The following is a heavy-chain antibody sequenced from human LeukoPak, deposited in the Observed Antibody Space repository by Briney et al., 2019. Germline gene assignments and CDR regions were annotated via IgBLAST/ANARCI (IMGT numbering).Heavy chain of an antibody. V-gene: IGHV3-30*02. CDR2: IRYDGSNK. CDR1: GFTFSSYG. D-gene: IGHD3-22*01. Sequence: PGGSLRLSCAASGFTFSSYGMHWVRQAPGEGLEWVAFIRYDGSNKYYADSVKGRFTISRDNSKNTLYLQMNSLRAEDAAVYYCAKVDLTYYYDSSGSSYNWFDPWGQGTLVTVSS. CDR3: AKVDLTYYYDSSGSSYNWFDP. J-gene: IGHJ5*02.